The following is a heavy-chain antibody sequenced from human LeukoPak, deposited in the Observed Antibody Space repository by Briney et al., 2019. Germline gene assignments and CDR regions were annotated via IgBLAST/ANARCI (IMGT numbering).Heavy chain of an antibody. CDR3: ARAKCADYGASPASY. Sequence: PGGSLRLSCATSGFIFTNYAMYWVRQAPGKGLEWVSATTGSGGSTFYADSVKGRFTISKDNSKNTLHLQMDNLRAEDTAVYYCARAKCADYGASPASYWGQGSLVAVSS. V-gene: IGHV3-23*01. CDR1: GFIFTNYA. CDR2: TTGSGGST. J-gene: IGHJ4*02. D-gene: IGHD4-17*01.